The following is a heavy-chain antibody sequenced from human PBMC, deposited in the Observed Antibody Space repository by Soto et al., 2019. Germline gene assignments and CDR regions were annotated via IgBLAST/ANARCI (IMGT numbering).Heavy chain of an antibody. CDR1: GFTFSGSA. D-gene: IGHD6-6*01. CDR3: TRSLDRIAARPSPYYFDY. CDR2: IRSKANSYAT. J-gene: IGHJ4*02. Sequence: HPGGSLRLSCAASGFTFSGSAMHWVRQASGKGLEWVGRIRSKANSYATAYAASVKGRFTISRDDSKNTAYLQMNSLKTEDTAVYYCTRSLDRIAARPSPYYFDYWGQGTLVTVSS. V-gene: IGHV3-73*01.